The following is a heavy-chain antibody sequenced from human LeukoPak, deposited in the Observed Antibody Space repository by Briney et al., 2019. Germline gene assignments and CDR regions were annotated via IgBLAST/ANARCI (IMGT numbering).Heavy chain of an antibody. CDR1: GFTLDVYG. Sequence: GGSLRLSCAASGFTLDVYGMSWVREAPGKGLEWVSGIIWNGGSTGYADSVKGRFTISRDNAKNSLYLEMNRLRAEKTALCHCARGVGFYDSSGYTDACDIWGQGTMVTVSS. CDR3: ARGVGFYDSSGYTDACDI. D-gene: IGHD3-22*01. J-gene: IGHJ3*02. V-gene: IGHV3-20*01. CDR2: IIWNGGST.